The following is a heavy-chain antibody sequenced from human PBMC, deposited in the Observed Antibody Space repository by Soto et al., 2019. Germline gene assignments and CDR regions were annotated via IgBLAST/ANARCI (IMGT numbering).Heavy chain of an antibody. CDR3: AKGSGSHYDYFDY. V-gene: IGHV3-23*01. CDR1: GFTFSTYT. J-gene: IGHJ4*02. Sequence: GGSLRLSCAASGFTFSTYTMNWFRQAPGKGLEWVSAITGGSNTYYADSVKGRFTISRDNSKKTLYLQMNSLRVEDTAVYYCAKGSGSHYDYFDYWGRGTLVTVS. CDR2: ITGGSNT. D-gene: IGHD1-26*01.